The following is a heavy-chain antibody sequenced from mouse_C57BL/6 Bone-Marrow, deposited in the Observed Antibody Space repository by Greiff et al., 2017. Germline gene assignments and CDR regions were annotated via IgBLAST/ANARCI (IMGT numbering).Heavy chain of an antibody. CDR3: ADGYWANY. V-gene: IGHV14-3*01. Sequence: EVKLQESVAELVRPGASVKLSCTASGFNFKNTYMHWVKQRPEQGLEWIGRIDPANGNTKYAPKFQGTATLTADSSSNTAYLQLSSLTSEAPAIYYCADGYWANYWGKGTTLTVSS. CDR1: GFNFKNTY. D-gene: IGHD2-3*01. J-gene: IGHJ2*01. CDR2: IDPANGNT.